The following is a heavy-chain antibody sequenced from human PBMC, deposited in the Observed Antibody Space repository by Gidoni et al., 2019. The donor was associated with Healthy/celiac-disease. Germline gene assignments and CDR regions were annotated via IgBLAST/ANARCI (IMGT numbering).Heavy chain of an antibody. CDR1: GFSFTSYW. V-gene: IGHV5-51*03. J-gene: IGHJ3*02. CDR3: ARPTTVTTWDAFDI. Sequence: EVQRVQSGAEGTKPGESRKISCKGSGFSFTSYWIGWVRQMPGKGLEWMGISYPGDSDTRYSPSFQGQVTISADKSISTAYLQWSSLKASYTAMYYCARPTTVTTWDAFDIWGQGTMVTVSS. CDR2: SYPGDSDT. D-gene: IGHD4-17*01.